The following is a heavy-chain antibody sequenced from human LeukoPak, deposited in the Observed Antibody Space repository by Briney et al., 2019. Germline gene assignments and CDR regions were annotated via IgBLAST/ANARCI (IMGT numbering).Heavy chain of an antibody. D-gene: IGHD3-22*01. CDR2: IYPGDSDT. V-gene: IGHV5-51*01. CDR1: GYSFTSYW. Sequence: GESLKISCKGSGYSFTSYWIGWVRQMHGKDLEWMGIIYPGDSDTRYSPSFQGQVTISADKSISTAYLQWSSLKASDTAVYYCAITYYYDSSGYYDAFDIWGQGTMVTVSS. J-gene: IGHJ3*02. CDR3: AITYYYDSSGYYDAFDI.